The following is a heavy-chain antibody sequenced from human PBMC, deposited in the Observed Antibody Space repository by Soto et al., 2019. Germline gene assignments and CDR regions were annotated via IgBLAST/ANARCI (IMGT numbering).Heavy chain of an antibody. D-gene: IGHD6-19*01. Sequence: GGSLRLSCAASGFTFSSHAMSWVRQAPGKGLEWVSGISGSGGSTYYADSVKGRFTISRDNFKNTLYLQMNSLRAEDTAVYYCARDRTLGGWYGGESDNWGQGTLVTVSS. CDR3: ARDRTLGGWYGGESDN. V-gene: IGHV3-23*01. CDR1: GFTFSSHA. CDR2: ISGSGGST. J-gene: IGHJ4*02.